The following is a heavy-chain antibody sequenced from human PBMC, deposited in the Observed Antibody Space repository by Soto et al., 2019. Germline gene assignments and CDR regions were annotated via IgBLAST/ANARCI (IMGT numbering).Heavy chain of an antibody. CDR1: GFTFSNFG. V-gene: IGHV3-33*01. CDR3: ARDPGQDEAMDY. CDR2: IWHDGKNK. Sequence: QVQVVESGGGVVQPGTSLRLSCAASGFTFSNFGMHWVRQAPGKGLEWVAVIWHDGKNKYYADSAKGRFTISRDNSKNALYLPMNSLRAEDTAVYYCARDPGQDEAMDYWGQGTLVTVSS. J-gene: IGHJ4*02.